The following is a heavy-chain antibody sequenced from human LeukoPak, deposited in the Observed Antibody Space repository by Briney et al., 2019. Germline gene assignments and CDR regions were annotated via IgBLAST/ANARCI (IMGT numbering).Heavy chain of an antibody. CDR3: ARRAVAGHRRGPWYFDL. Sequence: PSETLSLTCAVYGGSFSGYYWSWIRQPPGKGLEWIGEINHSGSTNYNPSLKSRVTISVDTSKNQFSLKLSSVTAADTAVYYCARRAVAGHRRGPWYFDLWGRGTLVTVSS. CDR2: INHSGST. D-gene: IGHD6-19*01. J-gene: IGHJ2*01. V-gene: IGHV4-34*01. CDR1: GGSFSGYY.